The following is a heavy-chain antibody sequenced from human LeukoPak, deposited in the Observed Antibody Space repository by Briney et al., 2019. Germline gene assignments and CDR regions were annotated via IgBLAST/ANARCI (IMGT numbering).Heavy chain of an antibody. J-gene: IGHJ2*01. V-gene: IGHV1-3*01. CDR2: INAGNGNT. D-gene: IGHD3-10*01. CDR3: ARGGILWFGESYWYFDL. Sequence: ASVKVSCKASGYTFTGYYMHWVRQAPGQRLEWMGWINAGNGNTKYSQKFQGRVTITRDTSASTAYMELSSLRSEDTAVYYCARGGILWFGESYWYFDLWGRGTLVTVSS. CDR1: GYTFTGYY.